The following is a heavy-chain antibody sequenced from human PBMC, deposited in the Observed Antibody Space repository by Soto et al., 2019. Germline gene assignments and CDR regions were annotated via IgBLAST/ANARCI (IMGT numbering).Heavy chain of an antibody. V-gene: IGHV4-39*01. J-gene: IGHJ4*02. CDR2: IFYSGKT. Sequence: QLQLQESGPGLVRPSETLSLTCTVSGGSISGSDYYWGWIRQPPGKGLEWIGNIFYSGKTYYSPSLKSRATRSVDPSQNQFSLKLTSVTVADSAIYYCQALRGQWLPRDWGPGTLVTVSS. CDR1: GGSISGSDYY. CDR3: QALRGQWLPRD. D-gene: IGHD6-19*01.